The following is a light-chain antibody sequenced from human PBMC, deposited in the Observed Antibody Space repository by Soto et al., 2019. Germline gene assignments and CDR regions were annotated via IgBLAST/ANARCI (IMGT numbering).Light chain of an antibody. CDR1: TSNIGRHS. J-gene: IGLJ3*02. CDR2: AND. V-gene: IGLV1-44*01. Sequence: QSVLTQPPSTSGAPGQRVTISCSGSTSNIGRHSVNWYRQVPGTAPKVIMFANDERPSGVPDRISGSKSGTSASLAISGRQSEGEAVYYCAAWDDSLNGNLVFGGGTQLTVL. CDR3: AAWDDSLNGNLV.